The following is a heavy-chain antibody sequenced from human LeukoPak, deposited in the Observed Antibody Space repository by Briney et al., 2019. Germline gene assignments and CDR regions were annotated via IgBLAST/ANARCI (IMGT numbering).Heavy chain of an antibody. J-gene: IGHJ4*02. Sequence: SETLSLTCGVSGGSISNTNWWTWVRPPPGKGLEWIGEVNLQGCTNYNPSLKRRVAISVDKSENNISLKLTSVTAADTAVYYCAREGGPYRPLDYSGQGTLVSVAS. CDR3: AREGGPYRPLDY. CDR1: GGSISNTNW. V-gene: IGHV4-4*02. CDR2: VNLQGCT.